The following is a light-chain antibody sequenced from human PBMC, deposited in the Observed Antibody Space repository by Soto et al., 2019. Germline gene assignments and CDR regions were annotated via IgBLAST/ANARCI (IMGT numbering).Light chain of an antibody. Sequence: EIVMTQSPDTVSVSPGERATLSCRASQDTRSHLVWYQQKPGQPPRLLIYGASTRATGIPDRFSGSGSGTEFTLTISSLQSEDFAVYYCQQHKIWPPVTFGGGTRVDLK. V-gene: IGKV3-15*01. CDR2: GAS. CDR3: QQHKIWPPVT. CDR1: QDTRSH. J-gene: IGKJ4*01.